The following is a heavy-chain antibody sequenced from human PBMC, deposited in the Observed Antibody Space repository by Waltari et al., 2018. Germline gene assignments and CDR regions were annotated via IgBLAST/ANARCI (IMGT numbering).Heavy chain of an antibody. CDR2: IFFGGGDS. CDR1: GFSLGTYG. J-gene: IGHJ4*02. Sequence: QVQLVESGGGVVQPGRSLRPSCAATGFSLGTYGMHWVRQAPGKGLEWVALIFFGGGDSFYADSVRGRFTISRDNSKNTLYLDINSLRLDDTAIYYCAKDAFGNTYLDHWGQGTLVTVSS. V-gene: IGHV3-30*19. D-gene: IGHD3-10*01. CDR3: AKDAFGNTYLDH.